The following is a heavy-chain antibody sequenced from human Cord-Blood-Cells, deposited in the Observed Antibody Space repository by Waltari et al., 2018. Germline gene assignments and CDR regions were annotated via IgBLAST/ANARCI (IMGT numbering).Heavy chain of an antibody. Sequence: QVQLVESGGGVVQPGRSLRLSCAAPGFTFSSYGLHWVRQAPGKGLEWVAVISYDGSNKYYADSVKGRFTISRDNSKNTLYLQMNSLRAEDTAVYYCAKDAGTYDAFDIWGQGTMVTVSS. CDR3: AKDAGTYDAFDI. J-gene: IGHJ3*02. CDR1: GFTFSSYG. CDR2: ISYDGSNK. V-gene: IGHV3-30*18.